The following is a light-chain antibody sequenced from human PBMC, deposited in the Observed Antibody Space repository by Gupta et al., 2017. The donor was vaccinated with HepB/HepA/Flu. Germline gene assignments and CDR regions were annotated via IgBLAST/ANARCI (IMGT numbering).Light chain of an antibody. V-gene: IGLV2-14*03. J-gene: IGLJ2*01. CDR1: SSDVGNYNY. CDR2: DVS. CDR3: SSYTSSSTLI. Sequence: QSAPTQPASASGSPGQSITISCTGTSSDVGNYNYVSWYQQHPGKAPKLMIYDVSNRPSGVSNRFSGSKSGNTASLTISGLQAEDEADYYCSSYTSSSTLIFGGGTRLTVL.